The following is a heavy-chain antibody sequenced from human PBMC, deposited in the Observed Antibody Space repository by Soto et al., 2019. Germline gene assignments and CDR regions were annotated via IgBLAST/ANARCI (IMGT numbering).Heavy chain of an antibody. CDR2: TYYRSKWYN. D-gene: IGHD6-19*01. V-gene: IGHV6-1*01. Sequence: PSQTLSLTCAIAGDSVSSNSAAWNWIRQSPSRGLEWLGRTYYRSKWYNDYAVSVKSRITINPDTSKNQFSLQLNSVTPEDTAVYYCAREFRVEQWLVNPIFGYWGQGTLVTVSS. CDR3: AREFRVEQWLVNPIFGY. CDR1: GDSVSSNSAA. J-gene: IGHJ4*02.